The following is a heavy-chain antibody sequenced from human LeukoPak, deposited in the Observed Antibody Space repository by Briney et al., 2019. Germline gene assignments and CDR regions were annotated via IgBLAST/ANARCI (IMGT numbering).Heavy chain of an antibody. Sequence: SETLSLTCAVYGGSFSGYYWSWIRQPPGKGLEWIGEINHSGSTNYNPSLKSRVTISVDTSKNQFSLKLSSVTAADTAVYYCARRPRGFGEPHAFDIWGQGTMVTVSS. V-gene: IGHV4-34*01. CDR2: INHSGST. CDR1: GGSFSGYY. D-gene: IGHD3-10*01. J-gene: IGHJ3*02. CDR3: ARRPRGFGEPHAFDI.